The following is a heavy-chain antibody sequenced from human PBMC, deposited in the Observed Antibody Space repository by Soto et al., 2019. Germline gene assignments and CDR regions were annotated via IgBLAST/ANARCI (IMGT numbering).Heavy chain of an antibody. J-gene: IGHJ4*02. CDR1: GFTFNNAW. CDR3: TAQFYFDASGYSFDL. Sequence: EGSLRLSCAASGFTFNNAWMGWVRQAPGQGLEWVGHMKSKSEGETTDYAAPVKGRFTISRDDSKNTVYLQMNSLTTEDTAVYYCTAQFYFDASGYSFDLWGQGTLVTVSS. CDR2: MKSKSEGETT. D-gene: IGHD3-22*01. V-gene: IGHV3-15*01.